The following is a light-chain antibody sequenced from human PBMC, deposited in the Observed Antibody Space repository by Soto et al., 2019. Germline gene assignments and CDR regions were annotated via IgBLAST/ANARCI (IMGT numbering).Light chain of an antibody. CDR1: QSVSSSY. J-gene: IGKJ1*01. V-gene: IGKV3-20*01. CDR3: HQYGSSPPA. Sequence: EIVLTQSPGTLSLSPGERATLSCRASQSVSSSYLAWYQQKPGQAPRLLIYGASSRHTGIPHRFSGSGSGTDFSLPISRLEPEDFAVYFCHQYGSSPPAFGQGTKVEIK. CDR2: GAS.